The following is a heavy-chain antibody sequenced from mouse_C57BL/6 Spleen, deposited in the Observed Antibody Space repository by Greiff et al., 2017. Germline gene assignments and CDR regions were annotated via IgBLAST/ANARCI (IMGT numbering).Heavy chain of an antibody. J-gene: IGHJ2*01. CDR3: ARSDGTKYFDY. V-gene: IGHV1-19*01. CDR1: GYTFTDYY. CDR2: INPYNGGT. Sequence: VQLQQSGPVLVKPGASVKMSCKASGYTFTDYYMNWVKQSHGKSLEWIGVINPYNGGTSYNQKFKGKATLTVDKSSSTAYMELNSLTSEDSAVYYCARSDGTKYFDYWGQGTTLTVSS. D-gene: IGHD2-3*01.